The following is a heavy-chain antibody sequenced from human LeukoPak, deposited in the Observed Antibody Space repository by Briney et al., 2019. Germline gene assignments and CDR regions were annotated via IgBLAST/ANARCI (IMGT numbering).Heavy chain of an antibody. CDR3: ARGPPRDYGSSGFYYNY. CDR2: INHSGST. D-gene: IGHD3-22*01. Sequence: TSETLSLTCAIYGGSFIDYYWSWIRQPPGKGLEWIGEINHSGSTNYNPSLKSRVTISLDTSKNQFSLKLSSVTAADTAVYYCARGPPRDYGSSGFYYNYWGQGTLATVSS. CDR1: GGSFIDYY. J-gene: IGHJ4*02. V-gene: IGHV4-34*01.